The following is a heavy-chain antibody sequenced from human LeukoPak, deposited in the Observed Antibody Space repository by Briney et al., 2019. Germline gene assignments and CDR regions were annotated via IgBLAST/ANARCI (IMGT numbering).Heavy chain of an antibody. CDR3: ARDGGVGAQYYFDY. CDR2: LYTSGST. Sequence: SETLSLTCSVSGGSISSYYWSWIRQPAGKGLEWIGRLYTSGSTNYNPSLKSRVTMSVDTSKNQLSLKLSSVTAADTAVYYCARDGGVGAQYYFDYWGQGTLVTVSS. V-gene: IGHV4-4*07. D-gene: IGHD1-26*01. CDR1: GGSISSYY. J-gene: IGHJ4*02.